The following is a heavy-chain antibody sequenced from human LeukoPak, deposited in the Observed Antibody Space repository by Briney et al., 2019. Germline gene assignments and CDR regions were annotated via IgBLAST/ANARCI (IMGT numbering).Heavy chain of an antibody. J-gene: IGHJ4*02. CDR1: GFTFSTYW. CDR2: ISSSSSTI. CDR3: ARDLLGRDGGVMGY. Sequence: GGSLRLSCAASGFTFSTYWMNWVRQAPGKGLEWVSYISSSSSTIYYADSVKGRFTISRDNAKNSLYLQMNSLRAEDTAVYYCARDLLGRDGGVMGYWGQGTLVTVSS. D-gene: IGHD3-16*01. V-gene: IGHV3-48*01.